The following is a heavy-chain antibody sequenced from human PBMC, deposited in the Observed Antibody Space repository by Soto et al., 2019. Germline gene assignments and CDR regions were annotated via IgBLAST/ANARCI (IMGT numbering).Heavy chain of an antibody. CDR3: ARAYYYDSSGYYWDH. CDR2: IYYSGST. Sequence: ETLSLTCTVSGGSISSYYWSWIRQPPGKGLEWIGYIYYSGSTNYNPSLKSRVTISVDTSKNQFSLKLSSVTAADTAVYYCARAYYYDSSGYYWDHWGQGTLVTVSS. J-gene: IGHJ4*02. D-gene: IGHD3-22*01. CDR1: GGSISSYY. V-gene: IGHV4-59*01.